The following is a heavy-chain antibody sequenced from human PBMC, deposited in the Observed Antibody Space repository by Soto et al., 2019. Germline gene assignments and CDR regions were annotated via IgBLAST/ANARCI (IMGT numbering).Heavy chain of an antibody. Sequence: VQLVESGGGLVQPGGSLRLSCLASGFTFRTSWMTWVRQAPGKGLEWVANMKGDGSKENYVDSVKGRFTISRDNAKNSLFLQMNSLRDEDTALYYCARDLNYGVSTVYYDVFDTWGQGTMVTVSP. D-gene: IGHD4-17*01. J-gene: IGHJ3*02. CDR3: ARDLNYGVSTVYYDVFDT. CDR1: GFTFRTSW. V-gene: IGHV3-7*01. CDR2: MKGDGSKE.